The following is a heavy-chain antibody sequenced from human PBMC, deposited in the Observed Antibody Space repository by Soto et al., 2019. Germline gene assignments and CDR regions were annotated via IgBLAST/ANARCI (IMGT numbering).Heavy chain of an antibody. D-gene: IGHD6-19*01. CDR2: IDPSDSYT. CDR3: ARMMGGQWLPKAAFDI. V-gene: IGHV5-10-1*01. J-gene: IGHJ3*02. CDR1: GYSFTSYW. Sequence: PGESLKISCKGSGYSFTSYWISWVRQMPGKGLEWMGRIDPSDSYTNYSPSFQGHVTISADKSISTAYLQWSSLKASDTAMYYCARMMGGQWLPKAAFDIWGQGTMVTVSS.